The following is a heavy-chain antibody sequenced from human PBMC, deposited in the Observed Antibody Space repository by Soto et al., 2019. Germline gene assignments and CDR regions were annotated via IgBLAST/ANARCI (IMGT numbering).Heavy chain of an antibody. CDR1: GDSVSSDSYY. CDR3: AREGGVLRLSNWLDP. Sequence: SATLSLTCTVSGDSVSSDSYYWSWIRQPPGKGLEWIGYIYHDGSTSYNPSLQSRVTMSINTSKNQFSLELSSVTAADTAIYYCAREGGVLRLSNWLDPWGQGTQVTVS. V-gene: IGHV4-61*01. CDR2: IYHDGST. D-gene: IGHD3-3*01. J-gene: IGHJ5*02.